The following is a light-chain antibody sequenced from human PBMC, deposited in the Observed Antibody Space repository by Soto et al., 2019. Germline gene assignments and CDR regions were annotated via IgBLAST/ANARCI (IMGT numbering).Light chain of an antibody. V-gene: IGKV1-39*01. CDR3: QQSYSIPFT. Sequence: DIQMTQSPSSLSASVGGRVTITCRASQSINYFLNWYQQRPGKAPKLLIYGASSLQSGVPSRFSGSGSGTDFTLTISRLQPEDFATYYCQQSYSIPFTFGPGTKVDIK. CDR2: GAS. CDR1: QSINYF. J-gene: IGKJ3*01.